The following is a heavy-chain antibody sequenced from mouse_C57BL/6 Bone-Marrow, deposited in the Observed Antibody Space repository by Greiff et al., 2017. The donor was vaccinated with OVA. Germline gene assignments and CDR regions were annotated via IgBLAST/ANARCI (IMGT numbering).Heavy chain of an antibody. J-gene: IGHJ3*01. Sequence: VQLQQPGAELVKPGASVKLSCKASGYTFTSYWMHWVKQRPGQGLEWIGMIHPNSGSTNYNEKFKSKATLTVDKSSSTAYMQLSSLTSEDAAVYYCAYYGSSPFAYWGQGTLVTVSA. D-gene: IGHD1-1*01. CDR1: GYTFTSYW. CDR2: IHPNSGST. V-gene: IGHV1-64*01. CDR3: AYYGSSPFAY.